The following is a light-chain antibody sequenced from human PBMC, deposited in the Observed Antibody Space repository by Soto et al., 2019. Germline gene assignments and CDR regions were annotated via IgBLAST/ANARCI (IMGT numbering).Light chain of an antibody. CDR1: QSISSY. Sequence: DIQMTQSPSSLSASVGDRVTITCRASQSISSYLNWYQQKPGKAPKLLIYAASSLQSGVPSRLSGSGSGTDFTITIRSLQPEDFATYYCQQHHIWLTFGGGTKVDIK. CDR3: QQHHIWLT. J-gene: IGKJ4*01. V-gene: IGKV1-39*01. CDR2: AAS.